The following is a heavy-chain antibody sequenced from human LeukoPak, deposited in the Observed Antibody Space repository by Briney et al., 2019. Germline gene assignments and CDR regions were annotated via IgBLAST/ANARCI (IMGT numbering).Heavy chain of an antibody. CDR3: ARGGPTYYDILTGYQYYFDY. Sequence: ASVKVSCKASGGTFSSYAISWVRQAPGQGLEWMGGIIPIFGTANYAQKFQGRVTITADESTSTAYMELSSLRSEDTAVYYCARGGPTYYDILTGYQYYFDYWGQGTLVTVSS. CDR2: IIPIFGTA. J-gene: IGHJ4*02. CDR1: GGTFSSYA. D-gene: IGHD3-9*01. V-gene: IGHV1-69*13.